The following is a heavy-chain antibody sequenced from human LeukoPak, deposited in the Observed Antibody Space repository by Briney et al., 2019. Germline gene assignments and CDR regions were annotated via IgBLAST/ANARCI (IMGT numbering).Heavy chain of an antibody. CDR3: ASSGGGTAAPGRHY. Sequence: GGSLRLSCTASGFTSGDYAMSWARQAPGKGLEWVSYISDSGSLIYYADSVRGRFTISRDNAKNSLSLQMNSLRAEDTAVYYCASSGGGTAAPGRHYWGQGTLVSVSS. D-gene: IGHD6-13*01. CDR2: ISDSGSLI. J-gene: IGHJ4*02. V-gene: IGHV3-48*03. CDR1: GFTSGDYA.